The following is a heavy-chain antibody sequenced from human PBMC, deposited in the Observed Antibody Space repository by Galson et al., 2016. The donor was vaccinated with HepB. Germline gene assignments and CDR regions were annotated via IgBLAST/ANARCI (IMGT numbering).Heavy chain of an antibody. D-gene: IGHD6-13*01. V-gene: IGHV3-23*01. J-gene: IGHJ4*02. CDR1: GFTFSRYD. CDR3: AKGQQLAYFDY. Sequence: SLRLSCAASGFTFSRYDMHWVRHVTGKGLEWVSAISGSDGSTYYADSVKGRFTISRDNSKNTLYLQMNSLRAEDTAVYYCAKGQQLAYFDYWGQGTLVTVSS. CDR2: ISGSDGST.